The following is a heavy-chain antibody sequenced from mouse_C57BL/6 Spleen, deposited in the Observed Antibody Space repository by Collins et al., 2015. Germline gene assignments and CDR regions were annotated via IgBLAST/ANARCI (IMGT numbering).Heavy chain of an antibody. CDR2: INPNNGGT. CDR1: GYTFTDYY. D-gene: IGHD3-2*02. V-gene: IGHV1-26*01. J-gene: IGHJ3*01. CDR3: ARMGDSSGYVRFAY. Sequence: EAQLQQSGPELVKPGASVKISCKASGYTFTDYYMNWVKQSHGKSLEWIGDINPNNGGTSYNQKFKGKATLTVDKSSSTAYMELRSLTSEDSAVYYCARMGDSSGYVRFAYWGQGTLVTVSA.